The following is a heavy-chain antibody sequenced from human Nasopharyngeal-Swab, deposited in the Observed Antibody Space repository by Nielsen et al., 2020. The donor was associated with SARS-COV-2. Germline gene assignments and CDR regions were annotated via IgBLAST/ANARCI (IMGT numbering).Heavy chain of an antibody. V-gene: IGHV1-45*02. D-gene: IGHD2-8*01. CDR3: ASGQCINGVCNPTDGLDV. Sequence: SAQVFCNASGFSITYRFLHWMRQAPGQAFVWVGWIIPFNGNAKYAQKSQGRVSITSDGSRTTASLQLSSLRPDDTAMYFCASGQCINGVCNPTDGLDVWGQGTSVTVS. CDR2: IIPFNGNA. J-gene: IGHJ6*02. CDR1: GFSITYRF.